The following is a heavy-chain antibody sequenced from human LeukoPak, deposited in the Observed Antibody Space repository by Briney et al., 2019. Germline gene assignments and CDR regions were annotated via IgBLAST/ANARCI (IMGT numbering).Heavy chain of an antibody. CDR2: IIPIFGTA. Sequence: EASVEVSCKASGGTFSSYAISWVRQAPGQGLEWMGGIIPIFGTANYAQKFQGRVTITADESTSTAYMELSSLRSEDTAVYYCARAYYYDSSGYYPLDYWGQGTLVTVSS. CDR3: ARAYYYDSSGYYPLDY. V-gene: IGHV1-69*01. CDR1: GGTFSSYA. J-gene: IGHJ4*02. D-gene: IGHD3-22*01.